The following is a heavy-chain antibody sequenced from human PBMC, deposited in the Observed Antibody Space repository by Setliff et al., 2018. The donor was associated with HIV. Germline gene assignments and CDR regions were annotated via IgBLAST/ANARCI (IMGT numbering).Heavy chain of an antibody. CDR3: ARAVGGSNYFDYSGYQDF. CDR1: GYTFTNNG. J-gene: IGHJ4*02. V-gene: IGHV1-18*01. D-gene: IGHD3-22*01. CDR2: ISAYIGDT. Sequence: ASVKVSCKASGYTFTNNGISWVRQAPGQGLEWMGWISAYIGDTKYAQRFQGRVTMTTDPSTPTAYMELRSLKSEDTAVYYCARAVGGSNYFDYSGYQDFWGQGTRVTVSS.